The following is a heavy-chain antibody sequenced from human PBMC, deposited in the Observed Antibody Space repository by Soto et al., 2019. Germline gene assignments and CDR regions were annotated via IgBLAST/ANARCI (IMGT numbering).Heavy chain of an antibody. Sequence: GGSLRLSCAASGFTFTNQAMSWVRQAPGRGLELVSSITASTYSTYYADSVKGRFTISRDNSKNTLFLQMDSLRAEDTAVYYCARGYTQFDYCGQGTLVTVSS. CDR2: ITASTYST. CDR3: ARGYTQFDY. D-gene: IGHD5-18*01. V-gene: IGHV3-23*01. J-gene: IGHJ4*02. CDR1: GFTFTNQA.